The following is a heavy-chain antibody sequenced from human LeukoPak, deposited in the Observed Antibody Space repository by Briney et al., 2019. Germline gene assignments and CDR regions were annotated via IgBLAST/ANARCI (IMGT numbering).Heavy chain of an antibody. J-gene: IGHJ5*01. D-gene: IGHD6-19*01. CDR1: GFAFSVYA. V-gene: IGHV3-23*01. CDR3: AKPISGGLAVTADWFHP. Sequence: GGSLRLSCAASGFAFSVYAMSWLRQPPGKGLEWVSTINANSISTSYAASVRGRFTISRDNSKNTLYLQLNALRADDTATYYCAKPISGGLAVTADWFHPWGQGTLVVASS. CDR2: INANSIST.